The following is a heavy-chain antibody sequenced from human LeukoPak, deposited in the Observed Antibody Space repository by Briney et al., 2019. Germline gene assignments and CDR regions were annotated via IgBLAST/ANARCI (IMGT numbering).Heavy chain of an antibody. CDR2: INHSGST. J-gene: IGHJ4*02. CDR1: GGSFSGYY. CDR3: ARRGSSGWYY. V-gene: IGHV4-34*01. Sequence: SETLSLTCAVYGGSFSGYYWSWIRQPPGKGLEWIGEINHSGSTNYNPSLKSRVTISVDTSKNQFSLKLSSVTAADTAVYYCARRGSSGWYYWGQGTLVTASS. D-gene: IGHD6-19*01.